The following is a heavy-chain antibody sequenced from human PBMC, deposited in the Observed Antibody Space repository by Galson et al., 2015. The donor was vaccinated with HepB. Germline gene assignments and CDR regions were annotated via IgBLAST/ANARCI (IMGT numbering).Heavy chain of an antibody. D-gene: IGHD6-13*01. J-gene: IGHJ5*02. CDR2: ISSSSSDI. CDR3: ARDHRSSWYIENWFDP. CDR1: GFTFSRYN. Sequence: SLRLSCAASGFTFSRYNMHWVRQAPWKGLEWVASISSSSSDIYYSDSVKGRFTISRDNAKNSLHPQMNSLGAEDTAVYYCARDHRSSWYIENWFDPWGQGTLVTVSS. V-gene: IGHV3-21*01.